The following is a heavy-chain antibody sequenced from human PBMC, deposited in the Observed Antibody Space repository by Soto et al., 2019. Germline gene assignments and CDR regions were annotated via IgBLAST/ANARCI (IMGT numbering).Heavy chain of an antibody. CDR3: ALNGFWSGTTREGNYYYYYMDV. D-gene: IGHD3-3*01. Sequence: ASVKVSCKASGYTFTSYYMHWVRQAPGQGLEWMGIINPSGGSTSYAQKFQGRVTMTRDTSTSTVYMELSSLRSEDTAVYYCALNGFWSGTTREGNYYYYYMDVWGKGTTVTVSS. J-gene: IGHJ6*03. V-gene: IGHV1-46*01. CDR2: INPSGGST. CDR1: GYTFTSYY.